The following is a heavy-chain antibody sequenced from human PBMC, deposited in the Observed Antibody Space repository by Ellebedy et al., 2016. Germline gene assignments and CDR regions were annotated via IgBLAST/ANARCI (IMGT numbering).Heavy chain of an antibody. CDR1: GFTFSNYW. CDR3: ARYGLSGTFDL. J-gene: IGHJ4*02. CDR2: IKQDGSEK. Sequence: GESLKISCIASGFTFSNYWMTWVRQAPGKGLEWVANIKQDGSEKYYVDSVKGRFTISRDNAKNALYLQMNSLRVEDTAMYYCARYGLSGTFDLWGQGTPVTVSS. D-gene: IGHD3-10*01. V-gene: IGHV3-7*03.